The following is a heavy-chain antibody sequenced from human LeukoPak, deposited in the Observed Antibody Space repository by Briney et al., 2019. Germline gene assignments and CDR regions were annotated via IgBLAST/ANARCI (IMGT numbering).Heavy chain of an antibody. J-gene: IGHJ6*02. CDR2: IWSDGSNT. CDR3: ATRTVAGNYSTMDV. Sequence: GGSLRLSCAASGFTISTYGMHCVRQAPGKGVEWVALIWSDGSNTSYADTMKGRFTVSRDTSKNTLDLHMNSLRGEDTAVYYCATRTVAGNYSTMDVWGQGTPVTVSS. CDR1: GFTISTYG. D-gene: IGHD6-19*01. V-gene: IGHV3-30*02.